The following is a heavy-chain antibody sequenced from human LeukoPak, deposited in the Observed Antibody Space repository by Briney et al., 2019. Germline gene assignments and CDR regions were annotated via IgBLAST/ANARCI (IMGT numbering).Heavy chain of an antibody. CDR2: INPSGGST. CDR1: GYTFTSYY. V-gene: IGHV1-46*01. D-gene: IGHD2-15*01. J-gene: IGHJ4*02. CDR3: ARGPPGYCSGGSCQIDY. Sequence: GASVKVSCKASGYTFTSYYMHWVRQAPGQGLEWMGIINPSGGSTSYAQKFQGRVTMTRDMSTSTVYMELSSLRSEDTAVYYCARGPPGYCSGGSCQIDYWGQGTLVTVSS.